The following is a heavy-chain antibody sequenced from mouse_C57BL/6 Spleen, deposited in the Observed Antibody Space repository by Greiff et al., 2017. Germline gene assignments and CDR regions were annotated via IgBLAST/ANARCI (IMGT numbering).Heavy chain of an antibody. Sequence: QVQLQQPGAELVMPGASVKLSCKASGYTFTSYWMHWVKQRPGQGLEWIGEIDPSDSYTNYNQKFKGKSTLTVDKSSSTAYMQLSSMTSEDSADYYCSRREGRGYFDVGGTGTTVTVSS. D-gene: IGHD3-3*01. CDR3: SRREGRGYFDV. CDR2: IDPSDSYT. J-gene: IGHJ1*03. V-gene: IGHV1-69*01. CDR1: GYTFTSYW.